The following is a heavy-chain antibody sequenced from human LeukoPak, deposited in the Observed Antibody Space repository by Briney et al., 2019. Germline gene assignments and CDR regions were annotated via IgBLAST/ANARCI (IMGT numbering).Heavy chain of an antibody. CDR1: GFTFSSYE. D-gene: IGHD3-22*01. Sequence: PGGSLRLSCAASGFTFSSYEMNWVRQAPGKGLEWVSYISSSGSTIYYADSVKGRFTISRDNAKNSLYLQMNSLRAEDTAVYYCARERGYYDSSGYYYLNWFDLWGQGTLVTVSS. CDR2: ISSSGSTI. V-gene: IGHV3-48*03. CDR3: ARERGYYDSSGYYYLNWFDL. J-gene: IGHJ5*02.